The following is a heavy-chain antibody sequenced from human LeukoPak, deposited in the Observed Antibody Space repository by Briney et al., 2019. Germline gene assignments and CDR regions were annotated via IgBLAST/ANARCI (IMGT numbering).Heavy chain of an antibody. J-gene: IGHJ5*02. CDR2: ISWNSGSI. Sequence: GGSLRLSCAASGFTFDGYAMHWVRQAPGKGLEWVSGISWNSGSIGYADSVKGRFTISRDNAKNSLYLQMNSLRAEDTALYYCAKDRDSGYDSNWFDPWGQGTLVTVSS. D-gene: IGHD5-12*01. V-gene: IGHV3-9*01. CDR3: AKDRDSGYDSNWFDP. CDR1: GFTFDGYA.